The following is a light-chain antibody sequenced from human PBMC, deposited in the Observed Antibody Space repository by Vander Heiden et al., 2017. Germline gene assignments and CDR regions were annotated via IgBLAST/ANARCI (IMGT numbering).Light chain of an antibody. CDR1: QDISNY. CDR2: DAS. Sequence: DIQMTQSPSSLSASVGDRVTITCQASQDISNYLNWYQQKPGKAPKLLIYDASNLETGVPSRFSGSGSGTDFTLTISSLQPEDIATYYCQQYENLPYTFGQGTKLEIK. J-gene: IGKJ2*01. CDR3: QQYENLPYT. V-gene: IGKV1-33*01.